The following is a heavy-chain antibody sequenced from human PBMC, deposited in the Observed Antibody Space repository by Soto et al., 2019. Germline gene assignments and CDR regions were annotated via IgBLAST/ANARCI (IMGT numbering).Heavy chain of an antibody. D-gene: IGHD3-10*01. J-gene: IGHJ3*02. CDR1: GYSFNSYY. CDR2: INPSGAST. CDR3: ASDYNAYQRQHVFDI. Sequence: QVQLVQSGAEVKKPGASVKVACKASGYSFNSYYMHWVRQAPGQGPEWMGVINPSGASTSYAQKFRGRVTMTRDTSTSAVYMELSSLRSEDTALYYCASDYNAYQRQHVFDIWGQGTLVTVSS. V-gene: IGHV1-46*02.